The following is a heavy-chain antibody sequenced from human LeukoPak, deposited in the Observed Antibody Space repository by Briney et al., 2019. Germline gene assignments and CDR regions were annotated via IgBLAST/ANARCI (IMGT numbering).Heavy chain of an antibody. Sequence: ASVNVSCKAYGYTFTDYYIHWVRLAPGPGLEWMGRINPNSGDTNFAQTFQGRVTVTRDTPISTAYMELSRLRSDDTAVYYCARTLVDDSSGYLDSWGQGSLVTVSS. V-gene: IGHV1-2*06. CDR3: ARTLVDDSSGYLDS. CDR2: INPNSGDT. J-gene: IGHJ4*02. D-gene: IGHD3-22*01. CDR1: GYTFTDYY.